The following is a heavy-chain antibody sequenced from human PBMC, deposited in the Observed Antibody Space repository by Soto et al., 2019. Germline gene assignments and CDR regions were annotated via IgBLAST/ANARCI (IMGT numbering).Heavy chain of an antibody. CDR2: IYYSGST. D-gene: IGHD3-22*01. CDR1: GGSIGGYY. V-gene: IGHV4-59*01. Sequence: PSETLSLTCTVSGGSIGGYYWNWIRQPPGKELEWIGYIYYSGSTRYNPSLKSRITISVDTSKNQISLQLRSVTAADTAVYFCARSSATLIEVPYYWGQGTQVTVSS. CDR3: ARSSATLIEVPYY. J-gene: IGHJ4*02.